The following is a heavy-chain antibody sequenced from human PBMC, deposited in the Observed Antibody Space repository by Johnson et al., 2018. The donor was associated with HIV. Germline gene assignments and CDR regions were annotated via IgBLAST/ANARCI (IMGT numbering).Heavy chain of an antibody. CDR2: IGTAGDT. CDR3: ARAPGGSPRAAFDI. J-gene: IGHJ3*02. CDR1: GFTFSSYD. D-gene: IGHD2-15*01. Sequence: VQLVESGGGLVQPGGSLRLSCAASGFTFSSYDMHWVRQATGKGLEWVSAIGTAGDTYYPGSVKGRFTISRVNAKNSLYLQMNSLRAEDTALYYCARAPGGSPRAAFDIWGQGTMVTVSS. V-gene: IGHV3-13*01.